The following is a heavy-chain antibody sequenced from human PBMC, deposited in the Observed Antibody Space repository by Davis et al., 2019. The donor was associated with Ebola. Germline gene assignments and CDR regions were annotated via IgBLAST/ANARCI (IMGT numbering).Heavy chain of an antibody. CDR2: ISGSGGST. V-gene: IGHV3-23*01. D-gene: IGHD2-15*01. CDR1: GFTVSSNH. Sequence: GESLKISCAASGFTVSSNHMSWVRQAPGKGLEWVSAISGSGGSTYYADSVKGRFTISRDNSKNTLYLQMNSLRAEDTAVYYCARTCSGGSCYYYYGMDVWGQGTTVTVSS. CDR3: ARTCSGGSCYYYYGMDV. J-gene: IGHJ6*02.